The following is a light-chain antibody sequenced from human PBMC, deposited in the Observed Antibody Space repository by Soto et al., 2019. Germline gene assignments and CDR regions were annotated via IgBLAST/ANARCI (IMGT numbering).Light chain of an antibody. J-gene: IGLJ1*01. Sequence: QSALTQPPSASGSPGQSVTFSCTGTSSDVGRYNYVSWYQQHPGKAPKLLIYGVTQRPSGVPDRFSGSKSGNTASLTVSGLQDEDEGYYYCSSYAGSNIYVFRTGTKVTVL. CDR1: SSDVGRYNY. V-gene: IGLV2-8*01. CDR3: SSYAGSNIYV. CDR2: GVT.